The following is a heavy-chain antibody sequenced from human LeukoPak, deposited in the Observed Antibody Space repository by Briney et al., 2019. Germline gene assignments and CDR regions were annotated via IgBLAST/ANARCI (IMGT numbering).Heavy chain of an antibody. D-gene: IGHD2-15*01. CDR3: TTDNFLRYCSGGSCYRQYFQH. V-gene: IGHV3-15*01. CDR2: IKSKTDGGTT. Sequence: GGSLRLSCAASGFTFSNAWMSWGRQAPGKGLEWVGRIKSKTDGGTTDYAAPVKGRFTISRDDSKNTLYLQMNSLKTEDTAVYYCTTDNFLRYCSGGSCYRQYFQHWGQGTLVTVSS. CDR1: GFTFSNAW. J-gene: IGHJ1*01.